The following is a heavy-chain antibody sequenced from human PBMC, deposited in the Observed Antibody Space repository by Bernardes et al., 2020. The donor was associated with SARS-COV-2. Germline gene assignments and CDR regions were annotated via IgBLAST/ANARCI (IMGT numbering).Heavy chain of an antibody. CDR1: GFTFSSYA. CDR3: ARDLEEQGAFDI. Sequence: GGSLRLSCAASGFTFSSYAMSWVRQAPGKGLEWVSVIYSGGSTYYADSVKGRFTISRHNSKNTLYLQMNSLRAEDTAVYYCARDLEEQGAFDIWGQGTMVTVSS. J-gene: IGHJ3*02. D-gene: IGHD1-1*01. V-gene: IGHV3-53*04. CDR2: IYSGGST.